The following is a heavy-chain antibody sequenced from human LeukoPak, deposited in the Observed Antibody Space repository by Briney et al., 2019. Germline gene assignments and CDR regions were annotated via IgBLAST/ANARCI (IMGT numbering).Heavy chain of an antibody. CDR3: ARGADGVSSNSRGWFDP. D-gene: IGHD2-15*01. J-gene: IGHJ5*02. Sequence: GGSLRLSCAASGFTLSRYSMNWVRQAPGKGLEWVSSISSGSSYIYYAGSVKGRFTISRDNAKNSLYLQMNSLRAEDTAVYSCARGADGVSSNSRGWFDPWGQGTLVTVSS. CDR1: GFTLSRYS. CDR2: ISSGSSYI. V-gene: IGHV3-21*01.